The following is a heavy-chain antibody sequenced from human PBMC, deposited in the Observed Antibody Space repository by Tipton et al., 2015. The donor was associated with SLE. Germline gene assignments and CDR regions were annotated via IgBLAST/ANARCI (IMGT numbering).Heavy chain of an antibody. CDR3: ARVRVDTAMGVFDF. Sequence: QSGAEVKKPGASVRVSCKASGYIFSSHAISWMRQAPGQGLEWMGWISTYNGNTNYAQKLQGRVTMTSDTSTSTAYMELRSLRSDDTAIYYCARVRVDTAMGVFDFWGQGTLVTVSS. J-gene: IGHJ4*02. CDR1: GYIFSSHA. CDR2: ISTYNGNT. V-gene: IGHV1-18*01. D-gene: IGHD5-18*01.